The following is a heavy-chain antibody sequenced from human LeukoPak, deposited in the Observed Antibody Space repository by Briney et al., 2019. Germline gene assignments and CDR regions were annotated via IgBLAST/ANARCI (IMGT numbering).Heavy chain of an antibody. Sequence: GGSLRLSCAASGFTFSNYNMNWVRQAPGKGLEWVSYISSSGNTIYYADSVKGRFTISRDNAKSSLYLQMNSLRAEDTAVYYCARDLSWEPDWGQGTLVTVSS. D-gene: IGHD1-26*01. J-gene: IGHJ4*02. CDR1: GFTFSNYN. CDR3: ARDLSWEPD. V-gene: IGHV3-48*01. CDR2: ISSSGNTI.